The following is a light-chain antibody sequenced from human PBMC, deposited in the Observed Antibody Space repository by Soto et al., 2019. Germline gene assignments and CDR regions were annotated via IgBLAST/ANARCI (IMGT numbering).Light chain of an antibody. Sequence: EIVLTQSPSTLSLSPGERATLSCRASQSVSSSYSAWSQQKPGQAPSLLIYVAFSRATDIRDRFTGSGSGTAVSITISRLELADFAVHYCEQYGSSPRFTFGGGTKVDVK. CDR3: EQYGSSPRFT. V-gene: IGKV3-20*01. CDR1: QSVSSSY. CDR2: VAF. J-gene: IGKJ4*01.